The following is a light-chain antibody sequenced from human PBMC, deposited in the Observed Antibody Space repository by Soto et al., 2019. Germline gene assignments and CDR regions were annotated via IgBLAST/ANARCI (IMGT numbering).Light chain of an antibody. CDR3: QQYYSTPPA. J-gene: IGKJ1*01. CDR1: QSVLYSSNNKNY. CDR2: WAC. V-gene: IGKV4-1*01. Sequence: DIVMTQSPDSLAVSLGERATINCKSSQSVLYSSNNKNYLAWYQQKPGQPPKLLIYWACTRESGVPDRFSGSGSGTDFTLTISSLQAEDVAFYYCQQYYSTPPAFGQGTKVEIK.